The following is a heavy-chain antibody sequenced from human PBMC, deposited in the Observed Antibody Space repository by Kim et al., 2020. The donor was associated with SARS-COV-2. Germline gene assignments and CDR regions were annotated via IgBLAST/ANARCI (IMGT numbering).Heavy chain of an antibody. CDR2: IYYSGST. J-gene: IGHJ4*01. Sequence: SETLSLTCTVSGGSISSSSYYWGWIRQPPGKGLEWIGSIYYSGSTYYNPSLKSRVTISVDTSKNQFSLKLSSVTAADTAVYYCARHQNLPDSSGYPDYWGQEPWSPSPQ. CDR1: GGSISSSSYY. V-gene: IGHV4-39*01. CDR3: ARHQNLPDSSGYPDY. D-gene: IGHD3-22*01.